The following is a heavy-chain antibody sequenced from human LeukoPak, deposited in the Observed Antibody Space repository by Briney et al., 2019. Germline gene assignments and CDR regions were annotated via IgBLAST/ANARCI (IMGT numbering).Heavy chain of an antibody. Sequence: PGRSLRLSCAASGFTFSSYGIHWVRQAPGKGLEWVAVISYDGSNKYYADSVKGRFTISRDNSKNTLYLQMNSLRAEDTAVYYCAKDGGSGSDSFDYWGQGTLVTVSS. V-gene: IGHV3-30*18. D-gene: IGHD3-22*01. CDR1: GFTFSSYG. CDR2: ISYDGSNK. CDR3: AKDGGSGSDSFDY. J-gene: IGHJ4*02.